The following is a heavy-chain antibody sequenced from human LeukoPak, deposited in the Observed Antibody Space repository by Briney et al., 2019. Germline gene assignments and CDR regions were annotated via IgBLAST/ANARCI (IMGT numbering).Heavy chain of an antibody. CDR3: AKGRSSWCVGNWFDP. J-gene: IGHJ5*02. D-gene: IGHD6-13*01. V-gene: IGHV3-30*02. CDR1: GFTFSSYG. Sequence: GGSLRLSCAASGFTFSSYGMSWVRQAPGKGLEWVAFIRYDGSNKYYADSVKGRFTISRHNSKNTLYLQMNSLRAEDTAVYYCAKGRSSWCVGNWFDPWGQGTLVTVSS. CDR2: IRYDGSNK.